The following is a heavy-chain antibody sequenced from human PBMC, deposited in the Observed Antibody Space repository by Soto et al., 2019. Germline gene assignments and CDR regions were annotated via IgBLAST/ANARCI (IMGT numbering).Heavy chain of an antibody. D-gene: IGHD3-22*01. CDR3: ARHEGYYYDSSGYYTFDY. CDR2: IYHSGST. CDR1: GDSISSSNW. V-gene: IGHV4-4*02. Sequence: SETLSLTCAVSGDSISSSNWWSWVRQPPGKGLEWIGEIYHSGSTNYNPSLKSRVTISVDKSKNQFSLNLNSVTAADTAVYYCARHEGYYYDSSGYYTFDYWGQGTLVTVSS. J-gene: IGHJ4*02.